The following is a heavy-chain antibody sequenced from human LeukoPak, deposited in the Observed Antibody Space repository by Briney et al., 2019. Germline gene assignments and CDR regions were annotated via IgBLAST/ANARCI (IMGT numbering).Heavy chain of an antibody. CDR1: GFTFSTYA. J-gene: IGHJ4*02. CDR2: ISGSGGTT. CDR3: AKGNWRYFDY. D-gene: IGHD1-1*01. Sequence: GGSLRLSCAASGFTFSTYAVSWVRQAPGKGLEWVSFISGSGGTTYYADSVKGRFTISRDNSKNTLSLQMNSLGADDTAVYYCAKGNWRYFDYWGQGTLVTVSS. V-gene: IGHV3-23*01.